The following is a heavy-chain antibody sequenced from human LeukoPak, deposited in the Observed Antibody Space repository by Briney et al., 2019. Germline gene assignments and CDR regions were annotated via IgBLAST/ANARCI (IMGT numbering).Heavy chain of an antibody. J-gene: IGHJ4*02. D-gene: IGHD4-17*01. CDR1: GFADSSNY. V-gene: IGHV3-53*01. Sequence: PGGSLRLSCAASGFADSSNYMSWVRQAPGKGLEWVSSIYSGGSTYYADSVKGRFTISRDNAKNSLFLQMNSLRAEDTAVYYCARWTTVTRAFDFWGQGTLVTVSS. CDR3: ARWTTVTRAFDF. CDR2: IYSGGST.